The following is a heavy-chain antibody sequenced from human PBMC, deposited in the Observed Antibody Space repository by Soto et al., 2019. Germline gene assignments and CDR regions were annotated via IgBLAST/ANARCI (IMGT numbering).Heavy chain of an antibody. CDR3: ARGWESHHSGNYLAY. J-gene: IGHJ4*02. V-gene: IGHV4-34*01. D-gene: IGHD3-10*01. CDR1: GGSFSGYY. Sequence: SETLSLTCAVYGGSFSGYYWSWIRQTPGKGLEWIGEINDSGSTNYSPSLKSRVTISIDTSKNQFSLKVNSVTAADTAMYYCARGWESHHSGNYLAYWGQGNLVTISS. CDR2: INDSGST.